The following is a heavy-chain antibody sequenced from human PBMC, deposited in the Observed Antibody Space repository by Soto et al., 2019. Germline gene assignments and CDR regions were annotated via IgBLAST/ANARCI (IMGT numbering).Heavy chain of an antibody. V-gene: IGHV4-59*02. D-gene: IGHD2-8*01. CDR3: ARRVSAYYDF. CDR2: LHSSGTT. CDR1: GASVSRYY. Sequence: QVQLQESGPGLVKPSETLSLTCTVSGASVSRYYVAWIRQSPGKGLEWIGFLHSSGTTNYNPSPKSRVTRSLDTSKAQFSLRLSSVTAADTAVYYCARRVSAYYDFWGQGTRVTVSS. J-gene: IGHJ4*02.